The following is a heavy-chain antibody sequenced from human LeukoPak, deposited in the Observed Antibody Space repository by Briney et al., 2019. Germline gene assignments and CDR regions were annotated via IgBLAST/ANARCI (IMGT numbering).Heavy chain of an antibody. CDR3: ARDQAIAGPTTADY. V-gene: IGHV3-64*01. J-gene: IGHJ4*02. CDR1: GFMFSNYD. Sequence: SGGSLRLACAAYGFMFSNYDMHSVRQAPGKGLEYVSHISTNEGSTYYAISVKGRFNISRDNSRNTLYLQMNSLRAEDTAVYYCARDQAIAGPTTADYWGQGTLVTVSS. CDR2: ISTNEGST. D-gene: IGHD1-26*01.